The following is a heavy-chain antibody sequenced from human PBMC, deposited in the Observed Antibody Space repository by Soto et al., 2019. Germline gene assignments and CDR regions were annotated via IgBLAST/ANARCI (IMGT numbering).Heavy chain of an antibody. D-gene: IGHD3-22*01. CDR1: GGSISSGGDY. CDR2: IYYSGST. Sequence: SETLSLTCTVSGGSISSGGDYWSWIRQHPGKGPEWIGYIYYSGSTYYNPSLKSRVTISVDTTKNQFSLKLSSVTAADTAVYYCERGKRLYYYDSSGSLPFDYWGQGTLVTVS. CDR3: ERGKRLYYYDSSGSLPFDY. V-gene: IGHV4-31*03. J-gene: IGHJ4*02.